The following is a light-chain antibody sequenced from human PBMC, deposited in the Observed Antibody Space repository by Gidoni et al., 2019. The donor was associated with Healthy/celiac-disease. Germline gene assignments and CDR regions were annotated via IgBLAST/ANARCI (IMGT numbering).Light chain of an antibody. CDR2: GNS. CDR1: CSNIGAGYD. Sequence: QSVLTQPPPVSGAPGQRVTITCTGSCSNIGAGYDVHWSQQLPGTAPKLLIYGNSNRPSGVPDRFSGSKSGTSASLAITGLQAEDEADYYCQSYDSSLSGWDVVFGGGTKLTVL. CDR3: QSYDSSLSGWDVV. J-gene: IGLJ2*01. V-gene: IGLV1-40*01.